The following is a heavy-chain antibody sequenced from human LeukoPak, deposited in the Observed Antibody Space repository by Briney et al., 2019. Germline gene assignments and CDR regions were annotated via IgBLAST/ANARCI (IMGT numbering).Heavy chain of an antibody. CDR2: ISSSSSYI. D-gene: IGHD3-10*01. CDR1: GFTLSSYS. V-gene: IGHV3-21*01. Sequence: PGGSLRLSCAASGFTLSSYSMNWVPQAPGKGLEWVSSISSSSSYIYYADSVKGRFTISRDNAKNSLYLQMNSLRAEDTAVYYCERDPGRGNPIWGQGTMVTVSS. CDR3: ERDPGRGNPI. J-gene: IGHJ3*02.